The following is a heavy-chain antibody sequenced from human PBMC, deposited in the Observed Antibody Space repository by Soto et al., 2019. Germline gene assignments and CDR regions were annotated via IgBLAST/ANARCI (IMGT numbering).Heavy chain of an antibody. D-gene: IGHD3-16*01. V-gene: IGHV3-48*02. CDR1: GFTLSSYS. Sequence: EVQVVESGGRLLQPGGSLRLSRAASGFTLSSYSMNWARQAPGKGLEWVSYISSSSSTIYYADSVKGRFTISRDNAKNSLYLQMNSLRDEDTAVYYCVRGGAFKIDYWGQGTLVTVSS. CDR2: ISSSSSTI. J-gene: IGHJ4*02. CDR3: VRGGAFKIDY.